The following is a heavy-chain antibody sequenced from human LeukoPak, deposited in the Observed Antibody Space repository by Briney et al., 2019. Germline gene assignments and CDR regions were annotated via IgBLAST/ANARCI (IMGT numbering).Heavy chain of an antibody. CDR2: INHSGST. V-gene: IGHV4-34*01. Sequence: SETLSLTCAVYGGSFSGYYWSWIRQPPGKGLEWIGEINHSGSTNYNPSLKSRVTISVDTSKNQFSLELSSVTAADTAVYYCARAAPVYYDILTRFDPWGQGTLVTVSS. CDR3: ARAAPVYYDILTRFDP. J-gene: IGHJ5*02. CDR1: GGSFSGYY. D-gene: IGHD3-9*01.